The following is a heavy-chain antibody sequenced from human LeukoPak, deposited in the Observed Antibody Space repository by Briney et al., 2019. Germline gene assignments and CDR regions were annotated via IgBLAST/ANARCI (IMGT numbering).Heavy chain of an antibody. J-gene: IGHJ6*02. D-gene: IGHD5-24*01. V-gene: IGHV3-21*01. Sequence: GGSLRLSCAASGSTFSSYSMNWVRQAPGKGLEWVSSISSSSSYIYYADSVKGRFTISRDNAKNSLYLQMNSLRAEDTAVYYCARDRRRWGYYYGMDVWGQGTTVTVSS. CDR2: ISSSSSYI. CDR3: ARDRRRWGYYYGMDV. CDR1: GSTFSSYS.